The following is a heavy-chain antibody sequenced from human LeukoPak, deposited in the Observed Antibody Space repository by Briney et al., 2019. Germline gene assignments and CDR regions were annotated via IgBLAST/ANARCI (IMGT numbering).Heavy chain of an antibody. Sequence: PSGGSLRLSCAASGFTFSSYEMNWVRQAPGKGLEWVSYISSSGSTIYYADSVKGRFTISRDNAKNSLYLQMNSLRAEDTAVYYCARDEYSSSSIDYWGQGTLVTVSS. V-gene: IGHV3-48*03. D-gene: IGHD6-6*01. J-gene: IGHJ4*02. CDR1: GFTFSSYE. CDR3: ARDEYSSSSIDY. CDR2: ISSSGSTI.